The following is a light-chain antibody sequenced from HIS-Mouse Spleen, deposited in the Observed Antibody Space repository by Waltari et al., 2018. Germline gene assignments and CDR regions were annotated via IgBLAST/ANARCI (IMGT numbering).Light chain of an antibody. J-gene: IGKJ4*01. CDR1: QSISSW. Sequence: DIQMTQSPSTLSASVGDRVTITCRASQSISSWLAWYQQKPGKAPKLLIYKASSLESGVPSRFSGSGSGTEFTLTISSLQPDDFATYYCQQYNSFSLTFGGGTKVEIK. CDR3: QQYNSFSLT. V-gene: IGKV1-5*03. CDR2: KAS.